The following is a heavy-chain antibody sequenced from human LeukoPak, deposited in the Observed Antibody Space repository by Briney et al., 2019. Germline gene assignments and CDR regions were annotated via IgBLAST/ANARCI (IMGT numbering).Heavy chain of an antibody. Sequence: ASVKVSCKASGYTFTGYYMHWVRQAPGLGLEWMGWINPNSGGTNYAQKFQGRVTMTRDTSISTAYMELSRLRSDDTAVYYCAKGDSSSVPQKGPDYWGQGTLVTVSS. CDR2: INPNSGGT. D-gene: IGHD6-13*01. CDR3: AKGDSSSVPQKGPDY. J-gene: IGHJ4*02. V-gene: IGHV1-2*02. CDR1: GYTFTGYY.